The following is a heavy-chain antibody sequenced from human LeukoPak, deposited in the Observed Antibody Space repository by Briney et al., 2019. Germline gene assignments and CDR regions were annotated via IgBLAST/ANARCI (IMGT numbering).Heavy chain of an antibody. D-gene: IGHD2-2*03. CDR1: GFTFSSYS. V-gene: IGHV3-21*01. Sequence: GGSLRLSCAASGFTFSSYSMNWVRQAPGKGLEWVSSISSSSSYIYYADSVKGRFTISRDNAKNSLYLQMNSLRAEDTAVYYCARPIFSGYCSSTSCYDAFDIWGQGTMVTVSS. CDR2: ISSSSSYI. J-gene: IGHJ3*02. CDR3: ARPIFSGYCSSTSCYDAFDI.